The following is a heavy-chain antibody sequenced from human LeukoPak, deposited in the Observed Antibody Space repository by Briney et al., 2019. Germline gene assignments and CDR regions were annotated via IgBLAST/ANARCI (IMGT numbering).Heavy chain of an antibody. CDR3: ARSGYRAVDY. J-gene: IGHJ4*02. CDR1: GGSFSGYY. CDR2: INHSGGT. V-gene: IGHV4-34*01. Sequence: SETLSLTCAVYGGSFSGYYWSWIRQPPGKGLEWIGEINHSGGTNYNPSLKSRVTISVDTSKNQFSLKLSSVTAADTAVYYCARSGYRAVDYWGQGTLVTVSS. D-gene: IGHD5-24*01.